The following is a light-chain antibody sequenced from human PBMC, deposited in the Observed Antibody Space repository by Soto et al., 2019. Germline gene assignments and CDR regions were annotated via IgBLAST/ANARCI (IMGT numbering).Light chain of an antibody. CDR3: AAWDDSLSGYV. CDR2: SSN. Sequence: QSVLTQPPSASETPGQRVTISCSGSTSNIGSNTVNWYQQLPGTAPKLLIYSSNQRPSGVPDRFSGSKSGTSASLAISGLQSEDEADYYCAAWDDSLSGYVFGTGTKLTVL. CDR1: TSNIGSNT. V-gene: IGLV1-44*01. J-gene: IGLJ1*01.